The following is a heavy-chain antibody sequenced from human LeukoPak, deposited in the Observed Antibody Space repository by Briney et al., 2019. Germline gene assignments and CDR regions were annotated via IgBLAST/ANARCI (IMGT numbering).Heavy chain of an antibody. CDR2: ISSSSSYI. CDR3: ARDSSGYYGAFDI. V-gene: IGHV3-21*01. Sequence: GGSLRLSCAASGFTFSSYSMNWVRQAPGKGLEWVSSISSSSSYIYYADSVKGRFTISRDNAKNSLYLQMNSLRAEDTAVYYCARDSSGYYGAFDIWGQGTMVTVSS. D-gene: IGHD3-22*01. CDR1: GFTFSSYS. J-gene: IGHJ3*02.